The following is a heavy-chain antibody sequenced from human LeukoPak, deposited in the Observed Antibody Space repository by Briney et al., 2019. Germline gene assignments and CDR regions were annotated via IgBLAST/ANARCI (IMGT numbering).Heavy chain of an antibody. J-gene: IGHJ4*02. CDR2: ISSSGSTI. CDR3: ARDGPSGSYED. CDR1: GFTFSSHG. D-gene: IGHD1-26*01. Sequence: GGSLRLSCAASGFTFSSHGMNWVRQAPGKGLEWVSYISSSGSTIYYADSVKGRFTISRDNAKNSLYLQMNSLRAEDTAVYYCARDGPSGSYEDWGQGTLVTVSS. V-gene: IGHV3-48*04.